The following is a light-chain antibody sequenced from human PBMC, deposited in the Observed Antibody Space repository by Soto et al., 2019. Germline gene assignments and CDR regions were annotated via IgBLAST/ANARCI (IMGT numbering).Light chain of an antibody. CDR2: AAS. J-gene: IGKJ3*01. CDR1: LAISTY. CDR3: QQSYSTLRST. V-gene: IGKV1-39*01. Sequence: DIQLTQSPSSLSASVGDRVTITCRASLAISTYLNWYQQKPGKSPTLLIYAASSLQSGVPSRFSGSGSGTDFTLTISRLQPEDFATYYCQQSYSTLRSTFGHGTKVDIK.